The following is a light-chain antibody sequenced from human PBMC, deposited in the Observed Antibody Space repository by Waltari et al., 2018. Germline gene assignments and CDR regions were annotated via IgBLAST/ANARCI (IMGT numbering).Light chain of an antibody. CDR3: GAWDSRLGVWV. CDR1: SSDVGNNY. V-gene: IGLV1-51*01. J-gene: IGLJ3*02. CDR2: DNH. Sequence: QSVLTQPPSVSAAPGQKVTISCSASSSDVGNNYVSWYQQLPGTAPKILIYDNHKRPSGIADRFAGSKSGMSATLVITGLQTGDEADYYGGAWDSRLGVWVFGGGTKLTVL.